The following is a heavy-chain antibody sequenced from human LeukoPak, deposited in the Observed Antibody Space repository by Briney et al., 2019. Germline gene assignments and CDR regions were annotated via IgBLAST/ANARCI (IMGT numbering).Heavy chain of an antibody. J-gene: IGHJ4*02. CDR2: ISGSGGST. D-gene: IGHD6-19*01. CDR3: AKDPRRTAVTGAYYFDY. CDR1: GGSFSGYY. Sequence: ETLSLTCAVYGGSFSGYYWSWVRQAPGKGLEWVSAISGSGGSTYYADSVKGRFTISRDNSKNTLSLQMNTLRAEDTAVYYCAKDPRRTAVTGAYYFDYWGQGTLVTVSS. V-gene: IGHV3-23*01.